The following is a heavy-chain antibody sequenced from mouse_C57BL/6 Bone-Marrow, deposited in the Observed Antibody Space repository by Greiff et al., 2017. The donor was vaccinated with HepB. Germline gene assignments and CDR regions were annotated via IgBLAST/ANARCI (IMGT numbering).Heavy chain of an antibody. CDR3: ARDALYGNHWYFDV. V-gene: IGHV7-1*01. Sequence: DVMLVESGGGLVQSGRSLRLSCATSGFTFSDFYMEWVRQAPGKGLEWIAASRNKANDYTTEYSASVKGRFIVSRDTSQSILYLQMNALRAEDTAIYYCARDALYGNHWYFDVWGTGTTVTVSS. CDR1: GFTFSDFY. D-gene: IGHD2-1*01. J-gene: IGHJ1*03. CDR2: SRNKANDYTT.